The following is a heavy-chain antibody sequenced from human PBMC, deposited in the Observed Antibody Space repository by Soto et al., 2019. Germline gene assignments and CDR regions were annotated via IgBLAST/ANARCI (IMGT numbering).Heavy chain of an antibody. V-gene: IGHV1-18*01. J-gene: IGHJ6*02. D-gene: IGHD6-19*01. CDR2: ISAYNGNT. CDR1: GYTFTSYG. Sequence: ASVKVSCKASGYTFTSYGISWVRQAPGQGLEWMGWISAYNGNTKYAQKFQGRVTMTTDTSTSTAYMELRSLRSEDTAVYYFARDSSGWTDYYYYYGMDVWGQGTTVTVSS. CDR3: ARDSSGWTDYYYYYGMDV.